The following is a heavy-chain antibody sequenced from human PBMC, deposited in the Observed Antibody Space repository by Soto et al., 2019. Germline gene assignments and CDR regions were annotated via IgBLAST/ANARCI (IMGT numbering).Heavy chain of an antibody. CDR2: IGTAGDT. D-gene: IGHD5-12*01. V-gene: IGHV3-13*01. CDR3: ARAAFAKSGYDVSRSNWFVP. CDR1: GFTFSSYD. J-gene: IGHJ5*02. Sequence: PGGSLRLSCAASGFTFSSYDMHWVRQATGKGLEWVSAIGTAGDTYYPGSVKGRFTISRENAKNSLYLQMNSLRAGDTAVYYCARAAFAKSGYDVSRSNWFVPWGQGTLVTVSS.